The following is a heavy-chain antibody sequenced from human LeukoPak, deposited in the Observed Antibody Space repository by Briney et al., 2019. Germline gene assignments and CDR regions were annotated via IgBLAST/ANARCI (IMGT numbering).Heavy chain of an antibody. Sequence: PGGSLRLLCAGSGLPFSSYALIWVRQARGKGLECVSALSGGGGPYYADSVRGRLTISRDNSKNTLYLQVNSLRAEDTAVYYCAKDPGYSRSLDYWGQGTLVTVSS. CDR2: LSGGGGP. CDR1: GLPFSSYA. D-gene: IGHD6-13*01. CDR3: AKDPGYSRSLDY. J-gene: IGHJ4*02. V-gene: IGHV3-23*01.